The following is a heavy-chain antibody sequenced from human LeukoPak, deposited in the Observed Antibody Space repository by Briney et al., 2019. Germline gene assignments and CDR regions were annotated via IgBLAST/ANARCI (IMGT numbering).Heavy chain of an antibody. CDR3: VVGGSSGY. J-gene: IGHJ4*02. CDR2: ISTDGYTT. CDR1: GLAFSAYK. V-gene: IGHV3-74*01. Sequence: GGSLRLPCAASGLAFSAYKMHWVRQAPRKGLVWVSRISTDGYTTDYADFVQGRFTASRDNTKNTWSLEMNSLRAEDTAVYYCVVGGSSGYWGQGTLVTVSS. D-gene: IGHD4-23*01.